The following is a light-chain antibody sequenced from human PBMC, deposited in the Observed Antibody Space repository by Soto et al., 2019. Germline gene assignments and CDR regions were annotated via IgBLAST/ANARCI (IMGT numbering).Light chain of an antibody. CDR1: RSVNNNY. J-gene: IGKJ1*01. CDR3: HQHGGSPET. Sequence: EIVLTQSPGTLSLSPGERATLSCRASRSVNNNYLAWYQQKPGQAPRLLILGASSRATGIPDRFIGSGSGTEFILTISRLEPDDFAIYHCHQHGGSPETFGQGTKVDIK. CDR2: GAS. V-gene: IGKV3-20*01.